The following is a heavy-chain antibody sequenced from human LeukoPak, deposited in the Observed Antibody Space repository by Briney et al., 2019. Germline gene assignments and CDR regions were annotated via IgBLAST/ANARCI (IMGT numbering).Heavy chain of an antibody. CDR3: ARERRDGYNP. J-gene: IGHJ5*02. CDR1: GFTFSSYW. Sequence: GGSLRLSCAASGFTFSSYWMTWVRQAPGKGLEWVANIKEDGSEKHYVDSVRGRFTISRDNAKNSLSLQMNSLRAEDTAVYYCARERRDGYNPWGQGTLVTVSS. CDR2: IKEDGSEK. D-gene: IGHD5-24*01. V-gene: IGHV3-7*01.